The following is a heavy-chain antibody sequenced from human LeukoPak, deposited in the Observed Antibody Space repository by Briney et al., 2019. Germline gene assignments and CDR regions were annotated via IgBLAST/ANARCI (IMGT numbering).Heavy chain of an antibody. D-gene: IGHD3-10*01. J-gene: IGHJ4*02. Sequence: SVKVSCKASGGTFSSYAISWVRQAPGQGLEWMGGIIPIFGTANYAQKFQGRVTMTEDISTDTAYMELSSLRSEDTAVYYCATGPYYYGSWGQGTLVTVSS. CDR3: ATGPYYYGS. CDR2: IIPIFGTA. CDR1: GGTFSSYA. V-gene: IGHV1-69*06.